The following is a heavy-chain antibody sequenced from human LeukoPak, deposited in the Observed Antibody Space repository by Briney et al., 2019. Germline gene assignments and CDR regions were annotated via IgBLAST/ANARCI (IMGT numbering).Heavy chain of an antibody. CDR2: IYYSGST. D-gene: IGHD6-19*01. Sequence: SETLSLTCTVSGGSISSGGYYWSWIRQPPGKGLEWIGYIYYSGSTNYNPSLKSRVTISVDTSKNQFSLKLSSVTAADTAVYYCARLFLSSGWYRTDYWGQGTLVTVSS. CDR1: GGSISSGGYY. J-gene: IGHJ4*02. V-gene: IGHV4-61*08. CDR3: ARLFLSSGWYRTDY.